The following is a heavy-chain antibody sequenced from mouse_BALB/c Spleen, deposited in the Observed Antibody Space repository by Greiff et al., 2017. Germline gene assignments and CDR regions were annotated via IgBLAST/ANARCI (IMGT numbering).Heavy chain of an antibody. CDR3: ARDYRYARDY. D-gene: IGHD2-14*01. V-gene: IGHV5-17*02. J-gene: IGHJ4*01. CDR2: ISSGSSTI. CDR1: GFTFSSFV. Sequence: DVKLVESGGGLVQPGGSRKLSCAAFGFTFSSFVMHWVRQAPEKGLEWVAYISSGSSTIYYADTVKGRFTISRDNPKNTLFLQMTSLRSEDTAMYYCARDYRYARDYGGQGTSVT.